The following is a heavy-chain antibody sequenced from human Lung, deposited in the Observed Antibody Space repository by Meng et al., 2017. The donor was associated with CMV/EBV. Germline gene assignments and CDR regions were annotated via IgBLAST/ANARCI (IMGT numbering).Heavy chain of an antibody. V-gene: IGHV3-20*04. CDR1: GFTFDDYG. CDR3: ARDRDPAGDAFDI. CDR2: INWNGGST. J-gene: IGHJ3*02. D-gene: IGHD2-2*01. Sequence: ESXKISXAASGFTFDDYGMSWVRQAPGKGLEWVSGINWNGGSTGYADSVKGRFTISRDNAKNSLYLQMNSLRAEDTALYYCARDRDPAGDAFDIWGQGKXVT.